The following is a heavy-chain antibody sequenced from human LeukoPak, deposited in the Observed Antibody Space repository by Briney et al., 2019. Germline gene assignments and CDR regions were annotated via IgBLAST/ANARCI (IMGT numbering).Heavy chain of an antibody. CDR3: AKERVSYRSGWFQDY. D-gene: IGHD6-19*01. Sequence: GGSLRLSCAASGFTFRSYAMRWVRQAPGKGLEWVSTITGSGGSTYYADSVKGRFTISRDNSKNTLYQQMNSRIAEDPAVEYCAKERVSYRSGWFQDYWGQGTLVTVSS. CDR2: ITGSGGST. CDR1: GFTFRSYA. V-gene: IGHV3-23*01. J-gene: IGHJ4*02.